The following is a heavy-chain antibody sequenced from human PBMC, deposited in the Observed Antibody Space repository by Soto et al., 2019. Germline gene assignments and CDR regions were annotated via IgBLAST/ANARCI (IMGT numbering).Heavy chain of an antibody. CDR1: GASRTVYF. CDR2: FYYGETT. CDR3: AIGTYCGTDCYWTLDF. D-gene: IGHD2-21*02. J-gene: IGHJ4*02. V-gene: IGHV4-59*01. Sequence: SETLSLTCTVAGASRTVYFWTWIRQPPGRGLEWIGYFYYGETTNKKSSLNSRFTVSVDTSKSQFSLKVTSGTTADTAVYYCAIGTYCGTDCYWTLDFWGQGKRVTVAS.